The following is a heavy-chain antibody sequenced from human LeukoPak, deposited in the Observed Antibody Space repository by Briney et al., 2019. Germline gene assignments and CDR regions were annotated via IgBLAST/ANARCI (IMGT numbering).Heavy chain of an antibody. CDR3: AKDRDSSSWLYYFDY. D-gene: IGHD6-13*01. Sequence: GGSLRLSCAASGFTFSSYAMNWVRQAPGKGLEWVSAISGSGGSTYYADSVKGRFTISRDNSKNTLYLQMNSLRAEDTAVYYCAKDRDSSSWLYYFDYWGQGTLVTVSS. CDR1: GFTFSSYA. V-gene: IGHV3-23*01. J-gene: IGHJ4*02. CDR2: ISGSGGST.